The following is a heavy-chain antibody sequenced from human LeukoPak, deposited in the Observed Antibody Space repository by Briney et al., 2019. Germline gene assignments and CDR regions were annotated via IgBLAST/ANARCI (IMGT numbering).Heavy chain of an antibody. Sequence: PGGSLRLSCAASGFTFSSYAMSWVRQAPGNGLEWVSAISGSGGSTYYADSVKGRFTISRDNSKNTLYLQMNSLRAEDTAVYYCAKDLPGYSSGWYADYWGQGTLVTVSS. CDR1: GFTFSSYA. V-gene: IGHV3-23*01. J-gene: IGHJ4*02. CDR2: ISGSGGST. CDR3: AKDLPGYSSGWYADY. D-gene: IGHD6-19*01.